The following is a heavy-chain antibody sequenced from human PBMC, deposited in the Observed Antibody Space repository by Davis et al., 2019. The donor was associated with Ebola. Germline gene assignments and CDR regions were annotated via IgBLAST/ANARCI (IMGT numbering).Heavy chain of an antibody. CDR1: GVSISSYY. CDR2: IFYTGST. CDR3: ARDRDSTSPPYYYYYMDV. V-gene: IGHV4-59*01. J-gene: IGHJ6*03. Sequence: MPSETLSLTCTVSGVSISSYYWSWIRQPPGKGLEWIGYIFYTGSTNYNPSLKSRVTISVDTSKNQFSLKLSSVTAADTAVYYYARDRDSTSPPYYYYYMDVWGKGTTVTVSS. D-gene: IGHD6-6*01.